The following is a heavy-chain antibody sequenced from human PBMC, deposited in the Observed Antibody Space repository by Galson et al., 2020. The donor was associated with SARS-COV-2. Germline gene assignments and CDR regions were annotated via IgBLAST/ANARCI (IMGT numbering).Heavy chain of an antibody. CDR1: GFTFSSYA. Sequence: TGGSMRLSCAASGFTFSSYAMSWVHQAPGKGLEWVSAISGSGGSTYYADSVKGRFTISRDNSKNTLYLQMNSLRAEDTAVYYCAKDPYYDFWSGYYLDYWGQGTLVTVSS. D-gene: IGHD3-3*01. CDR3: AKDPYYDFWSGYYLDY. J-gene: IGHJ4*02. CDR2: ISGSGGST. V-gene: IGHV3-23*01.